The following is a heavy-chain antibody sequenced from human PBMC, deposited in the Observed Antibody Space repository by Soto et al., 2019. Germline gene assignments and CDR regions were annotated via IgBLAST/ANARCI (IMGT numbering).Heavy chain of an antibody. CDR1: GFTFSIYA. CDR2: MSANGNNQ. CDR3: ATGANFYYDTSRY. J-gene: IGHJ4*02. V-gene: IGHV3-30-3*01. D-gene: IGHD3-22*01. Sequence: QVQLVESGGGVVQSGGSLRLSCAAPGFTFSIYALHWVRQAAGKGLEWVAVMSANGNNQYYADSVKGRFTISRDTSKSTLYLHMTRLRPDDTSVYYCATGANFYYDTSRYWGQGTLVPVSS.